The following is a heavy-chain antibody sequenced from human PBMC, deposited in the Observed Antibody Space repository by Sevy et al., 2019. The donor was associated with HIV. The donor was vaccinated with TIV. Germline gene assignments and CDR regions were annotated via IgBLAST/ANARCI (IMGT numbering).Heavy chain of an antibody. CDR3: ARGMRDIVVVPAAPTKDQDYYYYGMDV. Sequence: ASVKVSCKASGYTFTSYGISWVRQAPGQGLEWMGWISAYNGNTNYAQKLQGRVTMTTDTSTSTAYMELRSLRSDDTAEYYCARGMRDIVVVPAAPTKDQDYYYYGMDVWGQGTTVTVSS. V-gene: IGHV1-18*01. CDR2: ISAYNGNT. J-gene: IGHJ6*02. CDR1: GYTFTSYG. D-gene: IGHD2-2*01.